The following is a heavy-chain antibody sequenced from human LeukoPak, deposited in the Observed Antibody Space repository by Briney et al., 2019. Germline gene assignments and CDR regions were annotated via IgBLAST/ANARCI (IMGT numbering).Heavy chain of an antibody. Sequence: PSETLSLTCTVSGGSISGYYWSWLRQPPGKALEWIGYIYYSGSTNYNPSLTSRVTISVDRSKNQFSLRLRSVTAADTAVYYCAGWEPDTFDIWGQGTMVTVS. D-gene: IGHD1-26*01. V-gene: IGHV4-59*08. CDR3: AGWEPDTFDI. J-gene: IGHJ3*02. CDR2: IYYSGST. CDR1: GGSISGYY.